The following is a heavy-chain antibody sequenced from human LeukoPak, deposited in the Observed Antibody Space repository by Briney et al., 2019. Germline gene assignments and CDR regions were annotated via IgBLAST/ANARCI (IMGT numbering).Heavy chain of an antibody. J-gene: IGHJ4*02. CDR3: ARDVAYGDSSYYFDY. CDR1: GGSISSSNW. Sequence: SGTLSLTCAVSGGSISSSNWWSWVRQPPGKGLEWIGEIYHSGSTNYNPSLKSRATTSVDKSKNQFSLRLSSVTAADTAVYYCARDVAYGDSSYYFDYWGQGTLVTVSS. D-gene: IGHD4-17*01. CDR2: IYHSGST. V-gene: IGHV4-4*02.